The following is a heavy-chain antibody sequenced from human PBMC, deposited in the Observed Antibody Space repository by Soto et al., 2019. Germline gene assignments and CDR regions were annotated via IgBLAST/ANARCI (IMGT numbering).Heavy chain of an antibody. D-gene: IGHD6-19*01. Sequence: EVQLVESGGGLVKPGGSLRLSCAASGFTFSSYSMNWVRQAPGKGLEWVSSISSSSSYIYYADSVKGRFTISRDNAKNSVHLQMNSLRAEDTSVYYCARAVRAYSSGWGFDYWGQGTLVTVSS. CDR1: GFTFSSYS. CDR2: ISSSSSYI. J-gene: IGHJ4*02. V-gene: IGHV3-21*01. CDR3: ARAVRAYSSGWGFDY.